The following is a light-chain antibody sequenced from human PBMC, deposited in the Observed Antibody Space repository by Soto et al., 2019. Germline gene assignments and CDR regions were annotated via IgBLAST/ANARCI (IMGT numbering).Light chain of an antibody. J-gene: IGLJ2*01. CDR2: EVS. Sequence: QSVLTQPASVSGSPGQSITISCTGTSSDVGSYDLVSWYQQHPDKAPKLLLFEVSKRPSGVSIRFSGSKSGNTASLTISVLQPEDEADYSCCSYATPRLFGGGTKLTVL. CDR1: SSDVGSYDL. V-gene: IGLV2-23*02. CDR3: CSYATPRL.